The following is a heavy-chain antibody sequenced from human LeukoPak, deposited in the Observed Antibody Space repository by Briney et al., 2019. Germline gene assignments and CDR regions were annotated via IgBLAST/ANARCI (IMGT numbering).Heavy chain of an antibody. D-gene: IGHD2-2*01. V-gene: IGHV3-7*01. Sequence: GGSLRLSCAASGFTFSSHWMSYVRQAPGKGLEWVADIKQGGSEKYYVDSVKGRFTVSRDNGKNSLYLQMNSLRAEDTAVYYCARDSPSSTSWGYWGQGTLVTVSS. J-gene: IGHJ4*02. CDR1: GFTFSSHW. CDR2: IKQGGSEK. CDR3: ARDSPSSTSWGY.